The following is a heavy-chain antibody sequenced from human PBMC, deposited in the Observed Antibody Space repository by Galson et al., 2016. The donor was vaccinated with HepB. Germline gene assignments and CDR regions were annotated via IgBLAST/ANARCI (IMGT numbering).Heavy chain of an antibody. J-gene: IGHJ4*02. CDR3: AREDMVTTILDS. CDR1: SGSISNGDYS. CDR2: IDDSGNT. Sequence: TLSLTCTVSSGSISNGDYSWTWIRQSPGKGLEWIGNIDDSGNTFYNPSLKSRLTMSLDTSKGQFSLRLISVIVADTAVYFCAREDMVTTILDSWGQGILVIVSS. V-gene: IGHV4-30-4*01. D-gene: IGHD5-12*01.